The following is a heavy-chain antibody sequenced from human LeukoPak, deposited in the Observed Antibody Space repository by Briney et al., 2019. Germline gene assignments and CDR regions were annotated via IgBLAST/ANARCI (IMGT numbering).Heavy chain of an antibody. CDR2: IIPIFGTA. CDR3: ASRGSWGGNYFDY. V-gene: IGHV1-69*05. J-gene: IGHJ4*02. Sequence: SVKVSCKASRGTFSSYAISWVRQAPGQGLEWMGGIIPIFGTANYAQKFQGRVTITTDESTSTAYMELSSLRSEDTAVYYCASRGSWGGNYFDYWGPGTLVTVSS. CDR1: RGTFSSYA. D-gene: IGHD1-26*01.